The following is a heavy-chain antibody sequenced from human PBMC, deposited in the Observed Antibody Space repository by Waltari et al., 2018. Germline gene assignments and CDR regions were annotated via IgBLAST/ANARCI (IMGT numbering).Heavy chain of an antibody. D-gene: IGHD1-7*01. CDR2: IIPIFGTA. CDR3: AGSWPEGELELRGYYYMDV. CDR1: GGTFSSYA. V-gene: IGHV1-69*13. Sequence: QVQLVQSGAEVKKPGSSVKVSCKASGGTFSSYAISWVRQAPGQGLEWMGSIIPIFGTANYAPKFQGRVTMTADKSTSTAYMGLSSLRSEDTAVYYCAGSWPEGELELRGYYYMDVWGKGTTVTISS. J-gene: IGHJ6*03.